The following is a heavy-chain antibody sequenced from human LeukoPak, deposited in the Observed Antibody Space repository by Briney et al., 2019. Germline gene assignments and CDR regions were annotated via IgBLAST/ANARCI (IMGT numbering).Heavy chain of an antibody. V-gene: IGHV5-51*01. CDR1: GYSLTSYW. CDR2: IYPGDSDT. CDR3: ARRNYDILTGYYRDPNWFDP. D-gene: IGHD3-9*01. J-gene: IGHJ5*02. Sequence: GESLKISCKGSGYSLTSYWIGWVRQVPGKGLEWMGIIYPGDSDTRYSPSFQGQVTISADKSISTAYLQWSSLKASDTAMYYCARRNYDILTGYYRDPNWFDPWGQGTLVTVSS.